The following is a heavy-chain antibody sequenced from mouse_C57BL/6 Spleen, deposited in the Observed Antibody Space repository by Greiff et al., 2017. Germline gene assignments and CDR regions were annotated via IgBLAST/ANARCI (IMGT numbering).Heavy chain of an antibody. CDR3: ARPGGTEFAY. D-gene: IGHD4-1*01. V-gene: IGHV1-42*01. CDR2: INPSTGGT. CDR1: GYSFTGYY. J-gene: IGHJ3*01. Sequence: EVQLQQSEPELVKPGASVKISCKASGYSFTGYYMNWVKQSPEKSLEWIGEINPSTGGTTYNQKFKAKATLTVDKSSSTAYMQLKSLTSEDSAVYYCARPGGTEFAYWGQGTLVTVSA.